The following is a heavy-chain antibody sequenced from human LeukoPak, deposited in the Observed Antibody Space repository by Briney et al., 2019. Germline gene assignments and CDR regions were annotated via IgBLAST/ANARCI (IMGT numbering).Heavy chain of an antibody. Sequence: SVKVSCKASGGTFSSYAISWVRQAPGQGLEWMGGIIPIFGTANYAQKFQGRVTITTDESTSTAYMELSSLRSEDTAVYYCATVGSGWYGGTGAFDIWGQGTMVTVSS. CDR2: IIPIFGTA. J-gene: IGHJ3*02. CDR1: GGTFSSYA. CDR3: ATVGSGWYGGTGAFDI. V-gene: IGHV1-69*05. D-gene: IGHD6-19*01.